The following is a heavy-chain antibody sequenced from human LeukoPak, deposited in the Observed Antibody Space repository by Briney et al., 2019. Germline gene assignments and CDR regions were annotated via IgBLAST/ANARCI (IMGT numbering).Heavy chain of an antibody. CDR3: ARHGRSYSSSWYNGPRV. V-gene: IGHV5-51*01. J-gene: IGHJ4*02. CDR1: GYSFTSYW. CDR2: IYPGDSDT. D-gene: IGHD6-13*01. Sequence: GESLQISCKGSGYSFTSYWIGWVRPMPGKGLEWMGIIYPGDSDTRYSPSFQGRVTISADKSISTAYLQWSSLKASDTAMYYCARHGRSYSSSWYNGPRVWGQGTLVTVSS.